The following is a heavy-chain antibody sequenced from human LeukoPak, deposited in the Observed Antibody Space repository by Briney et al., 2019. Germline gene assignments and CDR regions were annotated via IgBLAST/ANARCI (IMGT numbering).Heavy chain of an antibody. D-gene: IGHD6-13*01. CDR1: GGSISSGGYY. CDR3: ARQLLVNYYMDV. J-gene: IGHJ6*03. V-gene: IGHV4-31*03. CDR2: IYYSGST. Sequence: SQTLSLTCTVSGGSISSGGYYWSWIRQHPGKGLEWIGYIYYSGSTYYNPSLKSRVTISVDTSKNQFPLKLSSVTAADTAVYYCARQLLVNYYMDVWGKGTTVTVSS.